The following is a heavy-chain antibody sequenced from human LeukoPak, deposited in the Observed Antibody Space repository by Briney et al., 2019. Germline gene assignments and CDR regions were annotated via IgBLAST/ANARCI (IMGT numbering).Heavy chain of an antibody. Sequence: GGSLRLSCAASGFTFSSYSMNWVRQPQGKGLEWVSSISSSSSYIYYADSVKGRFTISRDNAKNSLYLQMNSLRAEDTAVYYCVRDPGYCGGDCYSKFDYWGQGTLVTVSS. V-gene: IGHV3-21*01. D-gene: IGHD2-21*02. CDR2: ISSSSSYI. CDR3: VRDPGYCGGDCYSKFDY. J-gene: IGHJ4*02. CDR1: GFTFSSYS.